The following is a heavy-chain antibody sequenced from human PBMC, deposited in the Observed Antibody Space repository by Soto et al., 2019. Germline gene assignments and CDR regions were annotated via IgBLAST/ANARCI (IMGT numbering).Heavy chain of an antibody. D-gene: IGHD2-2*01. CDR3: ARMPYSYYAMDV. V-gene: IGHV4-4*02. CDR2: IHHDGGT. J-gene: IGHJ6*02. CDR1: GGPIRSYNW. Sequence: QVQLQESGPGLVEPAGTLSLTCAVSGGPIRSYNWWGWVRQPPGKGLEWIGEIHHDGGTNYNTSLKSRVTISVDNAKNHLSLNLNSVTAADAAIYYCARMPYSYYAMDVWGQGTTVTVSS.